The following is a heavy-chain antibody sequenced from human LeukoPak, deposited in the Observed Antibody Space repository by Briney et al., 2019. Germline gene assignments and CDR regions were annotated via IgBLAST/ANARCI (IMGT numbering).Heavy chain of an antibody. CDR2: IYYSGST. CDR1: GGSISSYY. J-gene: IGHJ4*02. D-gene: IGHD6-19*01. Sequence: SETLSLTCTVSGGSISSYYWSWIRQPPGKGLEWIGHIYYSGSTNYNPSLKSRVTISVDTSKNQFSLKLSSVTAADTAVYYCARGLSSGWWRGGFDYWGQGTLVTVSS. V-gene: IGHV4-59*01. CDR3: ARGLSSGWWRGGFDY.